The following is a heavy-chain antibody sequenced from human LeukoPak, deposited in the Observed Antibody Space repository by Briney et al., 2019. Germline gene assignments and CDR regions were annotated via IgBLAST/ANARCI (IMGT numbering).Heavy chain of an antibody. CDR3: ARGQGFRYYFDY. CDR2: IYYSGST. J-gene: IGHJ4*02. V-gene: IGHV4-31*03. CDR1: DGSISSGGYY. Sequence: SETLSLTCTVSDGSISSGGYYWSWIRQHPGKGLEWIGYIYYSGSTYYNPSLKSRVTISVDTSKNQFSLKLSSVTAADTAVYYCARGQGFRYYFDYWGQGTLVTVSS.